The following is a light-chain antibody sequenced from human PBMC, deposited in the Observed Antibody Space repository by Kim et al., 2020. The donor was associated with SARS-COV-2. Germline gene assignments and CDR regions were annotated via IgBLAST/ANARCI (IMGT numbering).Light chain of an antibody. CDR3: SSYTSSSTWV. V-gene: IGLV2-18*02. Sequence: GQSVTIACTGTSSSGCSYDRVSWYQQPTGTAPQVMFYEVSNRPSGVPDRFSGSKSGNTASLTISALQAEDEADYYCSSYTSSSTWVFGGGTQLTVL. J-gene: IGLJ3*02. CDR2: EVS. CDR1: SSSGCSYDR.